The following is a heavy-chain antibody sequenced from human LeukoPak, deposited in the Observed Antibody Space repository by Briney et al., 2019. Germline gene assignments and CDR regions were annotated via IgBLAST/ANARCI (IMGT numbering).Heavy chain of an antibody. D-gene: IGHD6-13*01. V-gene: IGHV1-18*01. CDR1: VYTFTSYG. Sequence: ASVKVSCKASVYTFTSYGISWVRQAPGQGLEWVGWINGYSGNTKYAQKFQGRVTMTTDTSTSTANMELRGLTSDDTAVYYCARDPDSSSRFVPWGQGTLVTVSS. CDR3: ARDPDSSSRFVP. CDR2: INGYSGNT. J-gene: IGHJ5*02.